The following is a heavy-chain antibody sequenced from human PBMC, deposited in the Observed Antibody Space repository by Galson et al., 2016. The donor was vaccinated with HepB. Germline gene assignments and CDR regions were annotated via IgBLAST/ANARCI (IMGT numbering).Heavy chain of an antibody. CDR1: GFTFSAYW. J-gene: IGHJ4*02. CDR2: IKEDGGEK. V-gene: IGHV3-7*01. D-gene: IGHD4-17*01. CDR3: ATGYGDYVGYFDY. Sequence: SLRLSCAASGFTFSAYWMSWVRQAPGKGLEWVANIKEDGGEKYYVDSLKGRFTISRDNAKNLLYLQMNRLRVEDTAVYYCATGYGDYVGYFDYWGQGTLVTVSS.